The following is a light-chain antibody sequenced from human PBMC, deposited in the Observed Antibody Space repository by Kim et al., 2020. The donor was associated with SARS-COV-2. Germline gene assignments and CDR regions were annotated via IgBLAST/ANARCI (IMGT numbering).Light chain of an antibody. CDR3: LQHSTFPIT. CDR1: QDIRND. CDR2: GAS. Sequence: ASVGDRVTFTCRASQDIRNDLGWYQQNPGRAPKRLFYGASSLQSVVPSRFSGSGSGTEFTLTISSVQPEDFATYFCLQHSTFPITFGQGTRLEIK. J-gene: IGKJ5*01. V-gene: IGKV1-17*01.